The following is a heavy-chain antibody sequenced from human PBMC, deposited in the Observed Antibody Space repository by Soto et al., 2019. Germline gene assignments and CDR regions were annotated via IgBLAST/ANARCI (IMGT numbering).Heavy chain of an antibody. CDR2: INAGNGNT. CDR1: GYTFTSYA. J-gene: IGHJ6*02. Sequence: ASVKVSCKASGYTFTSYAMHWVRQAPGQRLEWMGWINAGNGNTKYSQKFQGRVTITRDTSASTAYMELSSLRSEDTAVYYCATSSKPLVYGANYYYYGMDVWGQGTTVNVSS. V-gene: IGHV1-3*01. D-gene: IGHD6-19*01. CDR3: ATSSKPLVYGANYYYYGMDV.